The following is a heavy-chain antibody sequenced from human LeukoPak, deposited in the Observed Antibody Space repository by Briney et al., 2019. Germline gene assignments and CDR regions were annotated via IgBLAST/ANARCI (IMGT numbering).Heavy chain of an antibody. D-gene: IGHD5-24*01. J-gene: IGHJ4*02. Sequence: TGGSLRLSCAASGFTFSSYAMSWVRQAPGKGLEWVSAISGSGGSTYYADSVKGRFTISRDNSKNTLYLQMNSLRAEDTAVYYCAKDLCLEDGCDYFDYWGQGTLVTVSS. V-gene: IGHV3-23*01. CDR2: ISGSGGST. CDR1: GFTFSSYA. CDR3: AKDLCLEDGCDYFDY.